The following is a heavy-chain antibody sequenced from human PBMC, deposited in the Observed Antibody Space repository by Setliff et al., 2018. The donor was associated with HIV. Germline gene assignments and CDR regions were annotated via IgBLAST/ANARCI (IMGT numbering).Heavy chain of an antibody. D-gene: IGHD3-22*01. CDR2: ITSGGST. J-gene: IGHJ3*02. CDR3: ARDLRWYDSSGSHDAFDI. CDR1: GFTFSSYA. V-gene: IGHV3-23*01. Sequence: GGSLRLSCAASGFTFSSYAMSWVRQTPEKGLEWVSIITSGGSTYYADSAKGRFIISRDNSQNTLYLQMNSLRAEDTAVYYCARDLRWYDSSGSHDAFDIWGQGTMVTVSS.